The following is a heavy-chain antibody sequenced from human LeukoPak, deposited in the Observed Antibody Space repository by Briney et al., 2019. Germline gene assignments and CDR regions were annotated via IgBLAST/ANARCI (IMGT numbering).Heavy chain of an antibody. CDR2: IKQDGSEK. J-gene: IGHJ3*02. CDR3: ARELTMVRDRGAFDI. V-gene: IGHV3-7*01. Sequence: PGGSLRLSCAASGFTFSSYWMSWVRQAPGKGLEWVANIKQDGSEKYYVDSVKGRFTISRDNAKNSLYLQMNSLRAEDTAVYYCARELTMVRDRGAFDIWGQGTMVTVSS. D-gene: IGHD3-10*01. CDR1: GFTFSSYW.